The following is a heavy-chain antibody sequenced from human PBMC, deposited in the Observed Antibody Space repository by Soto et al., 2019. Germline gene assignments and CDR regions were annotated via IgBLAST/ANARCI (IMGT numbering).Heavy chain of an antibody. J-gene: IGHJ4*02. CDR2: IYYIGSP. V-gene: IGHV4-31*03. CDR1: GGSISTGGLY. D-gene: IGHD3-10*01. CDR3: ARAVDNYGSGSPTGYFDY. Sequence: PSETLSLTCTVSGGSISTGGLYWTWIRQRPGKGLEWIGFIYYIGSPYYSPTLKSRVTTSVDTSKNQFSLKVSSVTAADTGVYYCARAVDNYGSGSPTGYFDYWGQGALVTVSS.